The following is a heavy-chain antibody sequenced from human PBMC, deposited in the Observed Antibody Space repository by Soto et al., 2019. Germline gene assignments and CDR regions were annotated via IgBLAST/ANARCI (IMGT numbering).Heavy chain of an antibody. D-gene: IGHD3-16*01. Sequence: GGSLRLSCAASGFTFSSYGMHWVRQAPGKGLEWVAVIWYDGSNKYYADSVKGRFTISRDNSKSTLHLQMDSLRAEDTAVYYCAKGPRLSFAYYFDYWGQGTLVTVSS. CDR3: AKGPRLSFAYYFDY. V-gene: IGHV3-33*06. CDR1: GFTFSSYG. CDR2: IWYDGSNK. J-gene: IGHJ4*02.